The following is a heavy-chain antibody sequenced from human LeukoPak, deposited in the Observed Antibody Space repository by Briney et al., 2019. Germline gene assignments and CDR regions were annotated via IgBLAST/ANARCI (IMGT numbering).Heavy chain of an antibody. V-gene: IGHV3-23*01. CDR1: GFTFSSYA. D-gene: IGHD5-12*01. CDR2: ISGSGVST. Sequence: GGSLRLSCAASGFTFSSYAMSWVRQAPGKGLEWVSAISGSGVSTYYADSVKGRFTISRDTSKNTLYLQMNSLRAEDTAVYYCAKVGSVVATTYTVYYFDYWGQGTLVTVSS. CDR3: AKVGSVVATTYTVYYFDY. J-gene: IGHJ4*02.